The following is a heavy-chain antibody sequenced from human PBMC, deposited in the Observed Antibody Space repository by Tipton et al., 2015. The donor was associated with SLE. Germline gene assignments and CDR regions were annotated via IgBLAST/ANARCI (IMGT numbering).Heavy chain of an antibody. CDR2: LYYSGNT. CDR1: DGSISSYY. V-gene: IGHV4-59*07. Sequence: TLSLTCTVSDGSISSYYWSWIRQPPGNGPEWIGYLYYSGNTNYNPSLMSRLTISLDTSKNQFSLKLSSVTAADTAVYYCAGEYRREYSDNDWWYFDIWGRGTMVTVSS. CDR3: AGEYRREYSDNDWWYFDI. J-gene: IGHJ2*01. D-gene: IGHD5-12*01.